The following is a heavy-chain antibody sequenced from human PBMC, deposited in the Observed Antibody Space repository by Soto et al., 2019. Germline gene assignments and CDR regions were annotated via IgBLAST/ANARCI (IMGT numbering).Heavy chain of an antibody. CDR2: IYYSGST. Sequence: QVQLQESGPGLVKPSQTLSLTCTVSGGSISSGDYYWSWIRQPPGKGLEWIGYIYYSGSTYYNPSLKSRVTISVDTSKHQFSQKLSSVTAADTAVYYCASDQVTMVRGVITGMDVWGQGTTVTVSS. J-gene: IGHJ6*02. V-gene: IGHV4-30-4*01. CDR1: GGSISSGDYY. CDR3: ASDQVTMVRGVITGMDV. D-gene: IGHD3-10*01.